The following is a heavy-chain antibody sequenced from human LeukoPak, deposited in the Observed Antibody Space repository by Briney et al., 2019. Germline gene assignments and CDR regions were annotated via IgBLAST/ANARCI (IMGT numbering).Heavy chain of an antibody. V-gene: IGHV3-23*01. J-gene: IGHJ4*02. CDR2: ISGSGGST. D-gene: IGHD3-3*02. CDR3: AKDMTSEGLQPFYYFDY. Sequence: PGGSLRLSCAASGFTFSSYAMSWVRQAPGKGLEWVSAISGSGGSTYYADSVKGRFTISRDNSKNTLYLQMNSLRAEDTAVYYCAKDMTSEGLQPFYYFDYWGQGTLVTVSS. CDR1: GFTFSSYA.